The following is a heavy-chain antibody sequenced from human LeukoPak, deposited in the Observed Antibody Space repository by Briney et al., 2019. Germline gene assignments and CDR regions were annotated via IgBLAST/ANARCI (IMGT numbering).Heavy chain of an antibody. CDR2: ISTSSSYI. V-gene: IGHV3-21*01. CDR1: GFTSSSYS. D-gene: IGHD2-15*01. CDR3: ARLNRYCSGGSCYLGYDY. J-gene: IGHJ4*02. Sequence: PGGSLRLSCAASGFTSSSYSMNWVRQAPGKGLEWVSSISTSSSYIHYADSVKGRFTISRDNAKNSLYLQMNSLRAEDTAVYYCARLNRYCSGGSCYLGYDYWGQGTLVTVSS.